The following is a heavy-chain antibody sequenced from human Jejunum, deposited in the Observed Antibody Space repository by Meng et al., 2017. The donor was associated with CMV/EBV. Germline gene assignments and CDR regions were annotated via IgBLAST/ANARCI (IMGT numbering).Heavy chain of an antibody. D-gene: IGHD2-2*01. CDR1: IRRGDYY. J-gene: IGHJ5*02. V-gene: IGHV4-30-4*06. CDR3: AGTHDCHSTSCYTGFDP. CDR2: IYINGST. Sequence: IRRGDYYWIRLRQHPGKSVEWIGFIYINGSTYYSPSLMSRLAISVDTTKNQYSLRLSSLTAADTAVYYCAGTHDCHSTSCYTGFDPWGQGTLVTVSS.